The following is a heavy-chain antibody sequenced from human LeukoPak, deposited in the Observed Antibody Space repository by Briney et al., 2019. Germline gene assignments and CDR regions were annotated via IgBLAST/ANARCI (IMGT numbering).Heavy chain of an antibody. V-gene: IGHV4-38-2*02. CDR2: ISHSGST. D-gene: IGHD1-1*01. Sequence: SETLSLTCTVSGYSISSTYYGAWIRQPPGKGLEWIATISHSGSTYYTPSLESRLTISLDTTRNHFSLRLSSVTAADTAVYYCARVNAPVATFDYWGLGTLVAVSS. CDR1: GYSISSTYY. J-gene: IGHJ4*02. CDR3: ARVNAPVATFDY.